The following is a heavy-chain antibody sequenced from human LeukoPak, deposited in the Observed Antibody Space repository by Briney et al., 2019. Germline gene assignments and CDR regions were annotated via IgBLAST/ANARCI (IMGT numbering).Heavy chain of an antibody. CDR3: ARRSSWPHYYYYMDV. Sequence: SETLSLTCAVSGGSISSSNWWSWVRQPPGKGLEWIGEIYHSGSTNYNPSLKSRVTISVDKSKNQFSLKLSSVTAADTAVYYCARRSSWPHYYYYMDVWGKGTTVTVSS. D-gene: IGHD6-13*01. J-gene: IGHJ6*03. CDR2: IYHSGST. V-gene: IGHV4-4*02. CDR1: GGSISSSNW.